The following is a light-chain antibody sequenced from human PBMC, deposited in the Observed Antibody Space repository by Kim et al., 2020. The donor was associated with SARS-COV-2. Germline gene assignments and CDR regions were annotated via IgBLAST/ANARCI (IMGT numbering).Light chain of an antibody. V-gene: IGLV3-19*01. CDR3: NSRDSSGNHWV. Sequence: ALGPTVRITCQGDSLRSYYASRYQQKPGQAPVLVIYGKNNRPSGIPDRFSGSSSGNTASLTITGAQAEDEADYYCNSRDSSGNHWVFGGGTQLTVL. CDR2: GKN. CDR1: SLRSYY. J-gene: IGLJ3*02.